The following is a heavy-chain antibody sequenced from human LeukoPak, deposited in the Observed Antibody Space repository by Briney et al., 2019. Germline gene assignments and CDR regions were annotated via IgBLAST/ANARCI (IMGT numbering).Heavy chain of an antibody. CDR1: GFTFSSYG. CDR2: IRYDGSNK. CDR3: AKTFKVTSTDYYYYYMDV. J-gene: IGHJ6*03. D-gene: IGHD2-21*02. V-gene: IGHV3-30*02. Sequence: PGGSLRLSCAASGFTFSSYGMHWVRQAPGKGLEWVAFIRYDGSNKYFADSVKGRFTISRDNSKNTLYLQMNSLRAEDTAVYYCAKTFKVTSTDYYYYYMDVWGKGTTVTVSS.